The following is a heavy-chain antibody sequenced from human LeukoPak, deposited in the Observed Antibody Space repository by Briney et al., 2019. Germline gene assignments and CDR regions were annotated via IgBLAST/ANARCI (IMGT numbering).Heavy chain of an antibody. CDR3: AILPLI. CDR2: IDSRGST. CDR1: GASITTKTYY. V-gene: IGHV4-39*01. D-gene: IGHD2/OR15-2a*01. J-gene: IGHJ3*01. Sequence: PSETLSLTCAVSGASITTKTYYWGWIRQPPGRRLEWIGNIDSRGSTTYNPSLKSRVTMSVDSSKNQFSLSLTSVTAADTAVYFCAILPLIWGQGTMVTVSS.